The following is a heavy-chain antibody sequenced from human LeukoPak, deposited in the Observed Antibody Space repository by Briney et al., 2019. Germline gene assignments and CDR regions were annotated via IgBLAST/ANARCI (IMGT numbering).Heavy chain of an antibody. CDR1: GASISSGSYY. V-gene: IGHV4-61*02. CDR3: ARGEGATIYYYYYYMDV. Sequence: SQTLSLTCTVSGASISSGSYYWNWIRQPAGKGLDWIGRIYTTGSTNYNPSLKSRVTISVDTSKNQFSLKLSSVTAADTAVYYCARGEGATIYYYYYYMDVWGKGTTVTVSS. D-gene: IGHD1-26*01. CDR2: IYTTGST. J-gene: IGHJ6*03.